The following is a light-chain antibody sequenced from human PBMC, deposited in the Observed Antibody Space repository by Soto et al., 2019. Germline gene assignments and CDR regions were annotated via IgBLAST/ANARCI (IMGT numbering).Light chain of an antibody. J-gene: IGKJ5*01. CDR3: QQYNNWPPIT. CDR1: QSVSSSY. CDR2: GAS. V-gene: IGKV3-20*01. Sequence: EIVLTQSQGTPSLSPGERATLSCRASQSVSSSYLAWYQQKPGQAPRLLIYGASSRATGIPDRFSGSGSGTEFTLTISSLQSEDFAVYYCQQYNNWPPITFGQGTRLEIK.